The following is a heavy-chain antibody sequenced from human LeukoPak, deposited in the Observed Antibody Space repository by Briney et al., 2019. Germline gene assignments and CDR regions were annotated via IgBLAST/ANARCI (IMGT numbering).Heavy chain of an antibody. D-gene: IGHD5-24*01. CDR3: ARDREKATMWGFSAFDI. V-gene: IGHV1-69*05. J-gene: IGHJ3*02. Sequence: SSVKVSCKASGGTFSSYAISWVRQAPGQGLEWMGRIIPIFGTANYAQKFQGRVTITTDESTSTAYMELSSLRSEDTAVYYCARDREKATMWGFSAFDIWGQGTMVTVSS. CDR1: GGTFSSYA. CDR2: IIPIFGTA.